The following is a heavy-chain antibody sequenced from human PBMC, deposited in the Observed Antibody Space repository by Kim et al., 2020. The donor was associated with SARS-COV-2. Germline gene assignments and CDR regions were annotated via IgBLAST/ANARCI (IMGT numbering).Heavy chain of an antibody. D-gene: IGHD6-6*01. V-gene: IGHV4-34*01. J-gene: IGHJ6*03. CDR1: GGSFSGYY. Sequence: SETLSLTCAVYGGSFSGYYWSWIRQPPGKGLEWIGEINHSGSTNYNPSLKSRVTISVDTSKNQFSLKLSSVTAADTAVYYCARGRAARRVPHYYYYMDVWGKGTTVTVSS. CDR2: INHSGST. CDR3: ARGRAARRVPHYYYYMDV.